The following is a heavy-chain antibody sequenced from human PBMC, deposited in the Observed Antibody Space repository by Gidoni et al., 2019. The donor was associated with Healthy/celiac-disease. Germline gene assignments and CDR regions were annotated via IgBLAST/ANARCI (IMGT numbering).Heavy chain of an antibody. Sequence: QVQLVQSGAEVKKPGASVKVSCKASGYTFTNFGISWVRQPPGQGLEWMGWISAYNGNTNYAQKLQGRVTMTTDTSTSTAYMELRSLRADDTAVYYCARDQPMIVVPNAFDIWGQGTMVTVSS. V-gene: IGHV1-18*04. CDR2: ISAYNGNT. CDR3: ARDQPMIVVPNAFDI. D-gene: IGHD3-22*01. J-gene: IGHJ3*02. CDR1: GYTFTNFG.